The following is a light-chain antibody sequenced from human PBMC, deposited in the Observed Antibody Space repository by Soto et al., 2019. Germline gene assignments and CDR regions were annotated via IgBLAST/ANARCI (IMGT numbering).Light chain of an antibody. Sequence: IQMTQSPSSLSASVGDRVTITCRASQSISRNLNWYQQKPGKAPKLLIYAASSLQSGVPSRFSGSGSGTDFTLTISSLQPEDFASYNCQQSFSTPPTFGQGTKVDIK. CDR2: AAS. CDR3: QQSFSTPPT. CDR1: QSISRN. V-gene: IGKV1-39*01. J-gene: IGKJ1*01.